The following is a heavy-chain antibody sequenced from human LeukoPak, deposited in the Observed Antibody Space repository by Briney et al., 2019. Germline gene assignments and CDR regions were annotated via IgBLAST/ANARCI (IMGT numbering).Heavy chain of an antibody. CDR2: INPSGGST. CDR1: GYTFTSYY. D-gene: IGHD3-10*01. Sequence: GASVKVSCKASGYTFTSYYMHWVRQAPGQGLEWMGIINPSGGSTNYAQKLKGRVTMTRDTYKRRVYMELSSLRSEDTTVYYCARDSPRVYYGSGSYYNALGYWGQGTLVTVSS. J-gene: IGHJ4*02. V-gene: IGHV1-46*04. CDR3: ARDSPRVYYGSGSYYNALGY.